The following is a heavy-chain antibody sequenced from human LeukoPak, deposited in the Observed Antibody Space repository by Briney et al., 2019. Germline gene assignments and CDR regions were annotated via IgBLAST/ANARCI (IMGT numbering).Heavy chain of an antibody. V-gene: IGHV3-53*01. D-gene: IGHD2-15*01. CDR3: ARDRRYCSGDSCYSGVDY. Sequence: GGSLRLSCAASGLTVSSNYMTWVHQAPGKGLEWVSVIYSGGSQYYADSVKGRFSISRDNSKNTVYLQMNGLRAEDTAVYYCARDRRYCSGDSCYSGVDYWGQGTLVTVSS. J-gene: IGHJ4*02. CDR1: GLTVSSNY. CDR2: IYSGGSQ.